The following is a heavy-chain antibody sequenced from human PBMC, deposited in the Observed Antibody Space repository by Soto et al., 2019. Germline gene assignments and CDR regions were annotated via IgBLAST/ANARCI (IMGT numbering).Heavy chain of an antibody. CDR1: GFTFSSYA. V-gene: IGHV3-30-3*01. Sequence: QVQLVESGGGVVQPGRSQRLSCAASGFTFSSYAMYWVRQAPGKGLEWVAVISYDGNNKYYADSVKGRFTISRDTSKNTLYLQMNSLRAEDTAVYYCARAGCDGGSCYTLVGLRYGMDVWGQGTTVTVSS. CDR2: ISYDGNNK. J-gene: IGHJ6*02. D-gene: IGHD2-15*01. CDR3: ARAGCDGGSCYTLVGLRYGMDV.